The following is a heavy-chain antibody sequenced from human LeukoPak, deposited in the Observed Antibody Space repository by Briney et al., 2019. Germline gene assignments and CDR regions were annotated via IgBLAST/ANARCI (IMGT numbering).Heavy chain of an antibody. V-gene: IGHV3-21*01. CDR2: ISSSSSCI. CDR3: AKERQQLVFNWFDP. D-gene: IGHD6-13*01. J-gene: IGHJ5*02. Sequence: GGSLRLSCAASGFTFSSYSMNWVRQAPGKGLEWVSSISSSSSCIYYADSVKGRFTISRDNAKNSLYLQMNSLRAEDTAVYYCAKERQQLVFNWFDPWGQGTLVTVSS. CDR1: GFTFSSYS.